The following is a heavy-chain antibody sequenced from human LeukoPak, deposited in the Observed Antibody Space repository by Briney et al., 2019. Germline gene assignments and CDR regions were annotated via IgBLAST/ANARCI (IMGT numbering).Heavy chain of an antibody. J-gene: IGHJ4*02. D-gene: IGHD3-22*01. CDR1: GFTFSSYG. V-gene: IGHV3-30*03. CDR2: ISYDGSNK. Sequence: GGSLRLSCAASGFTFSSYGMHWVRQAPGKGLEWVAVISYDGSNKYYADSVKGRFTISRDNSKNTLYLQMNSLRAEDTAVYYCARGITMIVVVANFDYWGQGTLVTVSS. CDR3: ARGITMIVVVANFDY.